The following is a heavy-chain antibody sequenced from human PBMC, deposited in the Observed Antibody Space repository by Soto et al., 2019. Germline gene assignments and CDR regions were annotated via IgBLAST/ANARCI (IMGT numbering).Heavy chain of an antibody. Sequence: SETLSLTCAVYGGSFSGYYWSWIRQPPGKGLEWIGEINHSGSTNYNPSLKSRVTISVDTSKNQFSLKLSSVTVADTAVYYCARGVRRGRDYVNNYYYYGMDVWGQGTTVTVSS. CDR3: ARGVRRGRDYVNNYYYYGMDV. CDR2: INHSGST. J-gene: IGHJ6*02. CDR1: GGSFSGYY. V-gene: IGHV4-34*01. D-gene: IGHD3-10*01.